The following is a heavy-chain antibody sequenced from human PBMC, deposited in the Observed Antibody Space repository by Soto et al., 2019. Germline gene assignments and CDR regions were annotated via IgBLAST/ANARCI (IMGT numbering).Heavy chain of an antibody. Sequence: QVQLVQSGAEVKKPGASVKVSCKASGDTFTDYYIHWVRQAPGQGLEWMGTVNPSGGHTTYAQHFLGRVPMTRDTSTRTLYMELTSLTSEDTAVYYCARGGHVVVVTAALDYWGQGTLVTVSS. V-gene: IGHV1-46*01. CDR2: VNPSGGHT. J-gene: IGHJ4*02. CDR1: GDTFTDYY. D-gene: IGHD2-21*02. CDR3: ARGGHVVVVTAALDY.